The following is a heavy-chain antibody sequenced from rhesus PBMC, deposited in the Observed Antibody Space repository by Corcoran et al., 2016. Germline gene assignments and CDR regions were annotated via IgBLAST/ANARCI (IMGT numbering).Heavy chain of an antibody. CDR1: GGSISSNY. CDR3: ARGSSSFSY. V-gene: IGHV4-173*01. J-gene: IGHJ4*01. D-gene: IGHD6-43*01. Sequence: QVQLQESGPGLLKPSETLSLTCAVSGGSISSNYWSWIRPPPGKGLEWFGRISGSGENTDYNTSLKSRVTMSTDTSKNQFSLKLSSVTAADTAVYYCARGSSSFSYWGQGVLVTVSS. CDR2: ISGSGENT.